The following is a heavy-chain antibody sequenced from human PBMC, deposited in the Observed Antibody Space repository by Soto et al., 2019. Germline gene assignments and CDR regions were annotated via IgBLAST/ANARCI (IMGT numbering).Heavy chain of an antibody. D-gene: IGHD2-15*01. CDR2: IYHSGST. J-gene: IGHJ4*02. Sequence: PSETLSLTCAVSGGSISSGGYSWSWIRQPPGKGLEWIGYIYHSGSTYYNPSLKSRVTISVDTSKNQFSLKLSSVTAADTAVYYCARLIPASLGQMSYYFDYWGQGALVTVSS. CDR1: GGSISSGGYS. CDR3: ARLIPASLGQMSYYFDY. V-gene: IGHV4-30-2*02.